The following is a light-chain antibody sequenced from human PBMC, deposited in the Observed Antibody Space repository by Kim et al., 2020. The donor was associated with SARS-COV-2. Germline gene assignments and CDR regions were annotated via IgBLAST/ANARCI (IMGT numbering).Light chain of an antibody. J-gene: IGKJ2*01. Sequence: ASGGHRSTTTWRASRSITSYFPWYKQTPGNAPKLLVSSTSSVQRGVPTRFSGSGSGTDFTLTITSLQPEDFATYYCQQSYTTLYTFGQGTKLEI. CDR1: RSITSY. CDR3: QQSYTTLYT. CDR2: STS. V-gene: IGKV1-39*01.